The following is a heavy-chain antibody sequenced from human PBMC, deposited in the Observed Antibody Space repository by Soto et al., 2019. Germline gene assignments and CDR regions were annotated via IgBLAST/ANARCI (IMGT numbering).Heavy chain of an antibody. CDR1: GFTFGTYW. D-gene: IGHD6-25*01. V-gene: IGHV3-7*03. CDR3: VRQRLSPHSFDI. Sequence: GGSLRLSCAASGFTFGTYWMSWVRRAPDQGLEWVATMKEDGNDKYYVDSVKGRFTISRDNAKKSLHLQMDSLRAEDTAIYFCVRQRLSPHSFDIWGQGTRVTVSS. CDR2: MKEDGNDK. J-gene: IGHJ3*02.